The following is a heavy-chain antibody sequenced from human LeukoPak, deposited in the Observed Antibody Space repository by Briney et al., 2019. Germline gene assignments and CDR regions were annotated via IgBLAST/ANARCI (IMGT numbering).Heavy chain of an antibody. Sequence: ASVKVSCKASGGTFTSYGISWVRQAPGQGLEWMGWISAYNGNTNYAQKLQGRVTMTTDTSTSTAYMELRSLRSDDTAVYYCARDPRREYYYDSSARDYWGQGTLVTVSS. CDR2: ISAYNGNT. V-gene: IGHV1-18*01. D-gene: IGHD3-22*01. CDR1: GGTFTSYG. J-gene: IGHJ4*02. CDR3: ARDPRREYYYDSSARDY.